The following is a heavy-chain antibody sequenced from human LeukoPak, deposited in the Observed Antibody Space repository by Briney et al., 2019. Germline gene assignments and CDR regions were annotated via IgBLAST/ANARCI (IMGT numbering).Heavy chain of an antibody. J-gene: IGHJ6*03. Sequence: AASVKVSCKASGGTFSSYAISWVRQAPGQGLEWMGGIIPIFGTANYAQKFQGRVTITADKSTSTAYMELSSLRSEDTAVYYCARAYSPSRYCSGGSCSPFYYYYYMDVWGKGTTVTVSS. V-gene: IGHV1-69*06. D-gene: IGHD2-15*01. CDR2: IIPIFGTA. CDR1: GGTFSSYA. CDR3: ARAYSPSRYCSGGSCSPFYYYYYMDV.